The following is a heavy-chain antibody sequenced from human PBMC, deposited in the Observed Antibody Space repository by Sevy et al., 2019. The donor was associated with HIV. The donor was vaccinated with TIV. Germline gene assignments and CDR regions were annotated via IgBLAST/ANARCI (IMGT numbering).Heavy chain of an antibody. V-gene: IGHV3-66*01. Sequence: GGSLRLSCAASGFPVSSNYMSWVRQAPGKGLEWVSVMYIDGSTYHAYSVKGRFTISRDNSKNTLYLQMNSLRVEDTAVYYCARGKSGYGYGLDYWGQGTLVTVSS. CDR1: GFPVSSNY. J-gene: IGHJ4*02. CDR2: MYIDGST. D-gene: IGHD5-18*01. CDR3: ARGKSGYGYGLDY.